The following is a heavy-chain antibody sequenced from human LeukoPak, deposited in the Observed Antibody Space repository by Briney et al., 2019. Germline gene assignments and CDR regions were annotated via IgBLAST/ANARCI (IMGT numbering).Heavy chain of an antibody. CDR3: ARDQEAVAGYDY. CDR2: ISSSSSYI. J-gene: IGHJ4*02. Sequence: GGSLRLSCAASRFTFSSYSMTWVRQAPGKGLEWVSSISSSSSYIYYADSVKGRFTISRDNAKNSLYLQMNSLRAEDTAVYYCARDQEAVAGYDYWGQGTLVTVSS. CDR1: RFTFSSYS. V-gene: IGHV3-21*01. D-gene: IGHD6-19*01.